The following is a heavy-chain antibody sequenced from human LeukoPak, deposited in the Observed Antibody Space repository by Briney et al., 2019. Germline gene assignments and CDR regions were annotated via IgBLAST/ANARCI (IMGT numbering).Heavy chain of an antibody. D-gene: IGHD2-15*01. Sequence: ASVKVSCKASGYTFTGHYMHWVRQAPGQGLEWMGRINPNSGGTNYAQKFQGRVTMTRDTSISTAYTELSRLRSDDTAVYYCARNVSRSGFDPWGQGTLVTVPS. CDR1: GYTFTGHY. CDR3: ARNVSRSGFDP. V-gene: IGHV1-2*06. J-gene: IGHJ5*02. CDR2: INPNSGGT.